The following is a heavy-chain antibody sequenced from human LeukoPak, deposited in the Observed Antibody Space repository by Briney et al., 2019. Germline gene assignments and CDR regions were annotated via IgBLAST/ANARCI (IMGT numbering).Heavy chain of an antibody. CDR3: ARDWGGEDYGDYTNAFDI. J-gene: IGHJ3*02. V-gene: IGHV1-18*01. CDR2: ISASNGNT. CDR1: GYTFTSYA. Sequence: ASVKVSCKASGYTFTSYAISWVRQAPGQGLEWMGWISASNGNTKYAQKLQGRVTMTTDTSTSTAYMELRSLRSDDTAVYYCARDWGGEDYGDYTNAFDIWGQGTMVTVSS. D-gene: IGHD4-17*01.